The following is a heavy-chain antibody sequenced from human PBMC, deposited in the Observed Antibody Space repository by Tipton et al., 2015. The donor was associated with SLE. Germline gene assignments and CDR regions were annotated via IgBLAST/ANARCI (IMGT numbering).Heavy chain of an antibody. V-gene: IGHV4-59*08. CDR1: GGSISSHY. J-gene: IGHJ5*02. Sequence: TLSLTCTVSGGSISSHYWGWIRLPPGKGLEWIGYIYYSGSTNYNPSLKSRVTISLDTSQNQFSLKLTSVTAADTAVYYCARGHGSSWWPVWFDPWGQGTLVTVSS. D-gene: IGHD6-13*01. CDR3: ARGHGSSWWPVWFDP. CDR2: IYYSGST.